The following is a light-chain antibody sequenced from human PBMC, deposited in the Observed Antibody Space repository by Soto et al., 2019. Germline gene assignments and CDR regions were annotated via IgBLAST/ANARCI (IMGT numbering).Light chain of an antibody. CDR2: GAS. Sequence: EIVMTQSPATLSVSPGERATLSCRARQSVGSNLAWYQQKPGQAPRLLIYGASTRAAGIPARFSGSGSGTDFTLIISSLQYEDSAVYFCQQDNTRWTFGPGTKVEIK. CDR3: QQDNTRWT. J-gene: IGKJ1*01. CDR1: QSVGSN. V-gene: IGKV3-15*01.